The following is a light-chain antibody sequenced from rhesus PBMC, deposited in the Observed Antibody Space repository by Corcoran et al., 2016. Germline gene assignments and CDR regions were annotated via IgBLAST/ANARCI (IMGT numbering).Light chain of an antibody. CDR3: SSFASSITFI. CDR1: SSDIGGYNR. J-gene: IGLJ1*01. V-gene: IGLV2-13*03. CDR2: EFS. Sequence: QASPTQSRSVSGSPGRSVTISCTGTSSDIGGYNRISWYQQHPGKAPKLMIYEFSERPSGVSERFSGSKSGNTASLDISGLQAEDESDYYCSSFASSITFIFGAGTRLTVL.